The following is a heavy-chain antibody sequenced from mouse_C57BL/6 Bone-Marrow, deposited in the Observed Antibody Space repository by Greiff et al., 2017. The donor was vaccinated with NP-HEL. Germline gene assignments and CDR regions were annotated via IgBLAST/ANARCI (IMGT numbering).Heavy chain of an antibody. CDR2: IYPGSGNT. CDR3: ARFGYYGSSLDY. D-gene: IGHD1-1*01. J-gene: IGHJ2*01. CDR1: GYTFTDYY. V-gene: IGHV1-76*01. Sequence: QVQLKESGAELVRPGASVKLSCKASGYTFTDYYINWVKQRPGQGLEWIARIYPGSGNTYYNEKFKGKATLTAEKSSSTAYMQLSSLTSEDSAVYFCARFGYYGSSLDYWGQGTTLTVSS.